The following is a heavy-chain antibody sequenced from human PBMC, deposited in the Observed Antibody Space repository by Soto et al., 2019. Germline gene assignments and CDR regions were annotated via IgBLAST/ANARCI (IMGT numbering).Heavy chain of an antibody. Sequence: GESLKISCKGSGYSFTSYWIGWVRQMPGKGLEWMGIIYPGDSDTRYSPSFQGQVTISADKSISTAYLQWSSLKASDTAMYYCARLRDSSGYQRYYFDYWGQGTLVTVSS. J-gene: IGHJ4*02. D-gene: IGHD6-19*01. CDR2: IYPGDSDT. CDR3: ARLRDSSGYQRYYFDY. CDR1: GYSFTSYW. V-gene: IGHV5-51*01.